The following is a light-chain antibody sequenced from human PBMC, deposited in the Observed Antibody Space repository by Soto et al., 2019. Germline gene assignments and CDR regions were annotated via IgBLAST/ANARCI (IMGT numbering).Light chain of an antibody. V-gene: IGKV1-5*03. Sequence: DIQMTQSPSTLSASVEDKETITCRASQSISSWLAWYQQKPGKAPKLLIHRASSLESGVPSRFSGSGSGTEFTLTISCLQPDDFATYYCQQYNSYPLTFGGGTKVDI. CDR2: RAS. J-gene: IGKJ4*01. CDR1: QSISSW. CDR3: QQYNSYPLT.